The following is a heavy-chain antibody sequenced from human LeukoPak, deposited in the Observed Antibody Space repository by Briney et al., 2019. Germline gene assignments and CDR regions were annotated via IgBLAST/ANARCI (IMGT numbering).Heavy chain of an antibody. CDR2: IYPGDSDT. J-gene: IGHJ4*02. Sequence: GESLKISCKTSGYSFTNYWIGWVRQMPGXGLEWMGIIYPGDSDTRYSPSFQGQVTISADKSISTAYLQWSSLKASDIAMYYCARLWGERHPDYWGQGNPVTVSS. CDR1: GYSFTNYW. V-gene: IGHV5-51*01. CDR3: ARLWGERHPDY. D-gene: IGHD3-16*01.